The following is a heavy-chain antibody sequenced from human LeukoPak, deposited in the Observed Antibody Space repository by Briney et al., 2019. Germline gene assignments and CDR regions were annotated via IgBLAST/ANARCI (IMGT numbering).Heavy chain of an antibody. V-gene: IGHV3-49*04. CDR1: GFPFSSYG. CDR3: TRVALYLNYYYYMDV. CDR2: IRSKIYGETT. J-gene: IGHJ6*03. D-gene: IGHD2-2*02. Sequence: GSLKLSCAASGFPFSSYGMHWVRQAPVKGLEWVGFIRSKIYGETTEYAASVKGRFTISRDDSKSIAYLQMSSLKTEDTAVYYCTRVALYLNYYYYMDVWGKGTTVTVSS.